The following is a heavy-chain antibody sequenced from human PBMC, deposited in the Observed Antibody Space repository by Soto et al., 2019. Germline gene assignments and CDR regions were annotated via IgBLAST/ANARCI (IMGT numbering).Heavy chain of an antibody. D-gene: IGHD2-21*02. Sequence: GGSLRLSCAASGFTFSSYAMHWVRQAPGKGLEWVAVISYDGSNKYYADSVKGRFTISRDNSKNTLYLQMNSLRAEDTAVYYCARDLGVGTVVTPEVYYYYGMDVWGQGTTVTVSS. J-gene: IGHJ6*02. V-gene: IGHV3-30-3*01. CDR1: GFTFSSYA. CDR3: ARDLGVGTVVTPEVYYYYGMDV. CDR2: ISYDGSNK.